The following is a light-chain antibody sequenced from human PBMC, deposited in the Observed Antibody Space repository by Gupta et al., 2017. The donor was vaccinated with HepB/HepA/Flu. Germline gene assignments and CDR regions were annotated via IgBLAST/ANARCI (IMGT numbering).Light chain of an antibody. J-gene: IGKJ3*01. CDR1: QSVGTY. V-gene: IGKV3-11*01. CDR3: QQRSNWPLFT. Sequence: ENVLTQSPATLSLSPGERATLSCRATQSVGTYLDWYQHKPGQSPRLLIYDASNRAPGIPARFSGSGSGTDFTLTISSREPEDFAVYYCQQRSNWPLFTFGSGTKVDIK. CDR2: DAS.